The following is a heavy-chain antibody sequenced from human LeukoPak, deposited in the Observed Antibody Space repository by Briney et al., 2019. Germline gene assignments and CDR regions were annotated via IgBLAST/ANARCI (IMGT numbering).Heavy chain of an antibody. Sequence: GVSLRLSCAASGFTFSSYWMHWVRQVPGRGLVWVSRINSDGSSTSYADSVKGRFTISRDNAKNTLYVQMNSLRAEDTAVYYCSTGSGHAFDIWGRGTMVTVSS. CDR1: GFTFSSYW. J-gene: IGHJ3*02. D-gene: IGHD3-10*01. CDR3: STGSGHAFDI. V-gene: IGHV3-74*01. CDR2: INSDGSST.